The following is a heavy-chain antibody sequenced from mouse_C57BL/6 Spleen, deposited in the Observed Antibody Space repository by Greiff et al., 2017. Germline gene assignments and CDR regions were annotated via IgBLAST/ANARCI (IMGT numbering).Heavy chain of an antibody. CDR2: IRLKSDNYAT. V-gene: IGHV6-3*01. D-gene: IGHD1-1*01. Sequence: EVKLVESGGGLVQPGGSMKLSCVASGFTFSNYWMNWVRQSPEKGLEWVAQIRLKSDNYATHYAESVKGRFTISRDDSKSSVYLQMNNLRAEDTGIYYCTCDYYGSSYHFDYWGQGTTLTVSS. CDR1: GFTFSNYW. J-gene: IGHJ2*01. CDR3: TCDYYGSSYHFDY.